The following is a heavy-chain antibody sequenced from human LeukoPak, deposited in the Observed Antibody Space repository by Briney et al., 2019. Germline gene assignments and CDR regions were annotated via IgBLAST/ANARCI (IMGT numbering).Heavy chain of an antibody. V-gene: IGHV3-7*01. CDR2: INQDASEI. CDR1: GFTLSSYW. CDR3: ARDLRTDSSFSPFDY. Sequence: GGSLRLSCAASGFTLSSYWMSWVRQAPGKGLEWVANINQDASEINYVDSVKGRFTISRDNGKNSLYLQMNSLRAEDTAVYYCARDLRTDSSFSPFDYWGQGTLVTVSS. J-gene: IGHJ4*02. D-gene: IGHD3/OR15-3a*01.